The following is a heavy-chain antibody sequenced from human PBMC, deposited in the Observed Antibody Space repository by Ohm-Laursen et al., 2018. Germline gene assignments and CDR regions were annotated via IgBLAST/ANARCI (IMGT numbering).Heavy chain of an antibody. CDR3: TRNSYGGNSGYWYFDL. CDR1: GFTFGDYA. V-gene: IGHV3-49*04. Sequence: SLRLSCAASGFTFGDYAMSWVRQAPGKGLEWVGFIRSKAYGGTTEYAASVKGRFTISRDDSKSIAYLQMNSLKTEDTAVYYCTRNSYGGNSGYWYFDLWGRGTLVTVSS. D-gene: IGHD4-23*01. J-gene: IGHJ2*01. CDR2: IRSKAYGGTT.